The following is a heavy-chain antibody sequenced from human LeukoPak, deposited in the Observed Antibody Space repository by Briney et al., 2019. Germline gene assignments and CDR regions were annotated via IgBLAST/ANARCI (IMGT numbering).Heavy chain of an antibody. D-gene: IGHD3-10*01. CDR3: RRGGGPQAFDI. Sequence: SETLSLTCAVYGGSFSGYYWSWIRQPPGKGLEWIGEINHSGSTNYNPSLKSRVTISVDTSKNQFSLKLSSVTAADRAVYYCRRGGGPQAFDIGGQGKMVTVSS. CDR2: INHSGST. J-gene: IGHJ3*02. CDR1: GGSFSGYY. V-gene: IGHV4-34*01.